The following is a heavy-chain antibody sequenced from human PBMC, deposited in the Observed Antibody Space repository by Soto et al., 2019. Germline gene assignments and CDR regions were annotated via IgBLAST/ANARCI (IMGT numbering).Heavy chain of an antibody. Sequence: GGSLRLSCAASGFTFSYYWMHWVRQAPGQGLVWVSRIHSDGSSTTYADSVKGRFTISRDNAKNTLYLQMNSLRSEDTAGYYCVKNLPRDLGGPSWGQGTLVTVSS. V-gene: IGHV3-74*01. CDR2: IHSDGSST. CDR3: VKNLPRDLGGPS. D-gene: IGHD2-15*01. J-gene: IGHJ5*02. CDR1: GFTFSYYW.